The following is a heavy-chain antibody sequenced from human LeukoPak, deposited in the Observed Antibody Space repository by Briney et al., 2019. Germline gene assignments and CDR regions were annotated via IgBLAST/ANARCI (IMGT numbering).Heavy chain of an antibody. CDR1: GYSFTGYY. CDR2: INPNSGGT. J-gene: IGHJ1*01. D-gene: IGHD3-3*01. CDR3: ARDLYDFWSGTKPYFQH. V-gene: IGHV1-2*06. Sequence: GASVKVSCKASGYSFTGYYMNWVRQAPVQGLEWMGRINPNSGGTNYAQKFQGRVTMTRDTSISTAYMELSRLRSDDTAVYYCARDLYDFWSGTKPYFQHWGQGTLVTVSS.